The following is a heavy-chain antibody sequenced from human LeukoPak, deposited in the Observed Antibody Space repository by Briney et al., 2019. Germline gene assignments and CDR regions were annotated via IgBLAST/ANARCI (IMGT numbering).Heavy chain of an antibody. CDR3: ARGLYYYDSFSYDGREGVCFDY. V-gene: IGHV1-2*02. CDR2: INPHSGDT. Sequence: GASVKVSCKASGYTFTGYYMHWVRQAPGQGLEWMGWINPHSGDTNYAQKFQDRVTMTRDTSINTAYVDLSRLRSDDTAVYYCARGLYYYDSFSYDGREGVCFDYWGQGTLVTVSS. D-gene: IGHD3-22*01. J-gene: IGHJ4*02. CDR1: GYTFTGYY.